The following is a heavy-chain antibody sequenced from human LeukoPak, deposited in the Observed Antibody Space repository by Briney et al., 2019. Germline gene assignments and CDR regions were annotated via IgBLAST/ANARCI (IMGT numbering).Heavy chain of an antibody. CDR3: AKDHRQDYEIFDY. D-gene: IGHD4-17*01. CDR2: ISYDGSNK. V-gene: IGHV3-30*18. Sequence: GGSLRLSCAASGFTFSSYEMNWVRQAPGKGLEWVAVISYDGSNKYYADSVKGRFTISRDNSKNTLYLQMNSLRAEDTAVYYCAKDHRQDYEIFDYWGQGTLVTVSS. J-gene: IGHJ4*02. CDR1: GFTFSSYE.